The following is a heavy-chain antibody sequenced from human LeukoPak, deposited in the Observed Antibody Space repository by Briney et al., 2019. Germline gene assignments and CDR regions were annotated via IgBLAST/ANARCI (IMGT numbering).Heavy chain of an antibody. Sequence: SETLSLTCTVSGGSISNYYWSWIRQPPGKGLEWIGYIYYSGSTNYNPSLKSRVTISVDTSKNQFSLKLSSVTAADTALYYCARDLKQQLVLGAFDIWGPGTMVTVSS. CDR1: GGSISNYY. CDR2: IYYSGST. J-gene: IGHJ3*02. CDR3: ARDLKQQLVLGAFDI. D-gene: IGHD6-13*01. V-gene: IGHV4-59*01.